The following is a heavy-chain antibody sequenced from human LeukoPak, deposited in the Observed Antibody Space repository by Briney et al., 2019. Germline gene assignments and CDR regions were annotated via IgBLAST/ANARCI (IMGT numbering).Heavy chain of an antibody. CDR3: ARDVIATAGTGGNGMDV. CDR1: GGSISSSNW. J-gene: IGHJ6*02. D-gene: IGHD6-13*01. CDR2: IYHSGST. V-gene: IGHV4-4*02. Sequence: PSETLSLTCTVSGGSISSSNWWSWVRQPPGKGLEWIGEIYHSGSTYYNPSLKSRVTISVDTSKNQFSLKLSSVTAADTAVYYCARDVIATAGTGGNGMDVWGQGTTVTVSS.